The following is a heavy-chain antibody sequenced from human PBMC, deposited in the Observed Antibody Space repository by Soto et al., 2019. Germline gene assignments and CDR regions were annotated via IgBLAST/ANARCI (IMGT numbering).Heavy chain of an antibody. CDR2: INHSGST. CDR1: GGSFSGYY. Sequence: SETLSLTCAVYGGSFSGYYWSWIRQPPGKGLEWIGEINHSGSTNYNPSLKSRVTISVDTSKNQFSLKLSSVTAADTAVYYCATTRGYSGYGRYYYYGMDVWGQGTTVTV. CDR3: ATTRGYSGYGRYYYYGMDV. J-gene: IGHJ6*02. D-gene: IGHD5-12*01. V-gene: IGHV4-34*01.